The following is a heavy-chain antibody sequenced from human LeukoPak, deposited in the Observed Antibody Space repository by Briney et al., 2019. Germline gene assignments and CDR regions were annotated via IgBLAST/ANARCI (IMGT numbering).Heavy chain of an antibody. CDR2: IIPILGIA. D-gene: IGHD2-2*01. CDR3: ARAGFGYCSSTSCPHFDY. CDR1: GGTFSSYT. J-gene: IGHJ4*02. V-gene: IGHV1-69*02. Sequence: RASVKLSCKASGGTFSSYTISWVRQAPGQGLEWMGRIIPILGIANYAQKFQGRVTITAAKSTSTAYMELSSLRSEDTAVYYCARAGFGYCSSTSCPHFDYWGQGTLVTVSS.